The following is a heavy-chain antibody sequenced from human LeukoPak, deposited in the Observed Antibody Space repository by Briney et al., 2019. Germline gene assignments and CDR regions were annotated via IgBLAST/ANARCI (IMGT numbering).Heavy chain of an antibody. CDR3: ARRSSGTYGFDC. CDR2: ISYSGSST. J-gene: IGHJ4*02. Sequence: GGSLRLSCAASGFTVSSNYMSWVRQAPGKGLEWVSGISYSGSSTYYADSVKGRFTISRDNSKDTVYLQLNSLRVEDTAVYYCARRSSGTYGFDCWGQGTLVTVST. D-gene: IGHD1-26*01. CDR1: GFTVSSNY. V-gene: IGHV3-66*04.